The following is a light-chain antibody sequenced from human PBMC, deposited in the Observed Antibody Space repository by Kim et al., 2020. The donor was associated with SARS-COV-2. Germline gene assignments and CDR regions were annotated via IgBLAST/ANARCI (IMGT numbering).Light chain of an antibody. CDR2: DVR. Sequence: QSVTIPCTGTSRDVGSSNYVSWYQQHRGKAPSLMIYDVRQRPSGVPNRVSGSKSGNTASLTISGLQAEDEADYFCCSYTGTYPSYVFGSGTKVTVL. CDR1: SRDVGSSNY. CDR3: CSYTGTYPSYV. J-gene: IGLJ1*01. V-gene: IGLV2-11*01.